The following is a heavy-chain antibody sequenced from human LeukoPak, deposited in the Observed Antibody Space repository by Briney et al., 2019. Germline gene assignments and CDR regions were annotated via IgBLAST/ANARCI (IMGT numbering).Heavy chain of an antibody. V-gene: IGHV5-51*01. J-gene: IGHJ4*02. Sequence: SSSSYYWGWIRQPPGKGLEWMGIIYPGDSDTRYSPSFQGQVTISADKSISTAYLQWSSLKASDTAMYYCARGGPMIELGYWGQGTLVTVSS. CDR3: ARGGPMIELGY. CDR1: SSSSYY. CDR2: IYPGDSDT. D-gene: IGHD3-22*01.